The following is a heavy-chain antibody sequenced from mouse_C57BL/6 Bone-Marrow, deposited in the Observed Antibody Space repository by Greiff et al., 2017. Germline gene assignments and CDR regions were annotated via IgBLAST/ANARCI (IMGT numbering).Heavy chain of an antibody. D-gene: IGHD2-13*01. CDR2: IYPSSGNT. V-gene: IGHV1-76*01. J-gene: IGHJ4*01. CDR1: GYTFTDYY. CDR3: SRRVFIYVGGAMDY. Sequence: VQLQQPGAELVRPGASVKLSCKASGYTFTDYYIHWVKQRPGQGLEWIARIYPSSGNTYYNEKFKGKATLTADKSSSTAYMQLSSLTSEDSAVYFCSRRVFIYVGGAMDYWGQGTTVTVSS.